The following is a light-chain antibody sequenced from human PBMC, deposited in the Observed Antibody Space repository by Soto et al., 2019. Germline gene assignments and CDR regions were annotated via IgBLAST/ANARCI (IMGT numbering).Light chain of an antibody. V-gene: IGLV1-47*01. CDR3: AGWDDSLHGLF. J-gene: IGLJ1*01. CDR1: SSNIGTSY. Sequence: QSVLTQPPSASGTPGQRVSISCSGGSSNIGTSYVYWYQQLPVTAPKLLIYRNNLRPSGVPDRFSASKSGTSASLAISGLRSEDEADYFCAGWDDSLHGLFFRAGTKVTV. CDR2: RNN.